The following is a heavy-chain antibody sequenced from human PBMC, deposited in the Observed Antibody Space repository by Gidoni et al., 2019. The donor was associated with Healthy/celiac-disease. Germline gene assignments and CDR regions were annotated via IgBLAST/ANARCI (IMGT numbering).Heavy chain of an antibody. J-gene: IGHJ6*02. D-gene: IGHD3-22*01. Sequence: QVQLQESGPGLVQPSQTLSLTCTVSGGSIRSGGYYWSWIRQHPGKGLEWIGYIYYSGSTYYNPSLKSRVTISVDTSKNQFSLKLSSVTAADTAVYYCARVKVRVGAPKDYYYYYGMDVWGQGTTVTVSS. CDR1: GGSIRSGGYY. CDR3: ARVKVRVGAPKDYYYYYGMDV. V-gene: IGHV4-31*03. CDR2: IYYSGST.